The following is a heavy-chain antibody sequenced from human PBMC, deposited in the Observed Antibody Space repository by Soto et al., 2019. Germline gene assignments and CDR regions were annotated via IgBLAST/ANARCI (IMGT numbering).Heavy chain of an antibody. J-gene: IGHJ6*02. CDR2: ISYDGSNK. D-gene: IGHD3-9*01. V-gene: IGHV3-30*18. Sequence: QVQLVESGGGVVQPGRSLRLSCAASGFTFSSYGMHWVRQAPGKGLEWVAVISYDGSNKYYADSVKGRFTISRDNSKNTLYLNMNSLRTEDTAVYYCAKEGHHYEILTGYRSYYGMDVWGQGTTVTVSS. CDR1: GFTFSSYG. CDR3: AKEGHHYEILTGYRSYYGMDV.